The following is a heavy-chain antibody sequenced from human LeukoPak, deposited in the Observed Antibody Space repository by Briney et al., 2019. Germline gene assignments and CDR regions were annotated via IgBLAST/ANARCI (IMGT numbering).Heavy chain of an antibody. CDR2: ISGSGGT. Sequence: QPGGSLRLSCAASGFPFSTYAMSWVRQAPGKGLEWVSAISGSGGTYYADSVKGRFTISRDNAKNTLYLQMNSLRVEDTAVYYCAKNQGSSWQFYFDYWGQGTLVTVSS. J-gene: IGHJ4*02. D-gene: IGHD6-13*01. CDR3: AKNQGSSWQFYFDY. V-gene: IGHV3-23*01. CDR1: GFPFSTYA.